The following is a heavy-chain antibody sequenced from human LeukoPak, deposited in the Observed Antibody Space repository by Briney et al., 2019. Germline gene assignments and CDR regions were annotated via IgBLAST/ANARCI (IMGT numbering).Heavy chain of an antibody. CDR2: IYYSGST. CDR1: GGSISSGGYY. CDR3: ARDRGYSYGPFDY. V-gene: IGHV4-31*03. Sequence: PSQTLSLTCTVSGGSISSGGYYWSWIRQHPGKGLEWIGYIYYSGSTYYNPSLKSRVTISVDTSKNQFSLKLSPVTAADTAVYHCARDRGYSYGPFDYWGQGTLVTVSS. D-gene: IGHD5-18*01. J-gene: IGHJ4*02.